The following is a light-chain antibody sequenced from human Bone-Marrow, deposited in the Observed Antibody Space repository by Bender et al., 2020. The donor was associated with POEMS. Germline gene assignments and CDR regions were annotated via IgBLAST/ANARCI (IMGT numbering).Light chain of an antibody. V-gene: IGLV1-44*01. CDR2: SSH. CDR3: AVWDDSLNGWV. J-gene: IGLJ3*02. Sequence: QSVLTQPPSASGTPGQRVTISCSGGSSNIGAHAVNWYQHLPGTAPKLLIYSSHRRPSEVPDRFSGSRSGTSASLAISGLQSEDEADYYCAVWDDSLNGWVFGEETKLTVL. CDR1: SSNIGAHA.